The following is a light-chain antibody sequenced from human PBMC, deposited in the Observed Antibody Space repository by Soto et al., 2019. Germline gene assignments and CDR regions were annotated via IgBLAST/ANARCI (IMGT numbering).Light chain of an antibody. J-gene: IGKJ4*01. V-gene: IGKV3-11*01. CDR3: QQRSTWLT. CDR2: DAS. CDR1: QSVSSY. Sequence: EIMLTQSPATLSLSPGERATLSCRASQSVSSYLAWYQQKPGQAPRLLIYDASNRATGIPARFSGSGFGTDFTLTISFLEPEDFAVYYCQQRSTWLTFGGGTKVELK.